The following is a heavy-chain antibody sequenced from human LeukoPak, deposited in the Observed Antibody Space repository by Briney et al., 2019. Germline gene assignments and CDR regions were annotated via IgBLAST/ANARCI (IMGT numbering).Heavy chain of an antibody. CDR3: AKDRPEWLLSYYGMDV. V-gene: IGHV3-74*01. CDR2: IASDGSST. J-gene: IGHJ6*02. CDR1: GFTFSSYW. Sequence: PGGSLRLSCAASGFTFSSYWMNWVRQAPGKGLVWVSRIASDGSSTTYADSVKGRFTISRDNSKNTLYLQMNSLRAEDTAVYYCAKDRPEWLLSYYGMDVWGQGTTVTVSS. D-gene: IGHD3-3*01.